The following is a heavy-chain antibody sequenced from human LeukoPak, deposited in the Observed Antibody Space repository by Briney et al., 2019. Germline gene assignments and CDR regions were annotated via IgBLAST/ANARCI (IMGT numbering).Heavy chain of an antibody. CDR3: ARQLSSGWYYFDY. Sequence: SETLSLTCTVSGGSISSYYWSWIRQPPGKGLEWIGYIYYSGSTNCNPSLKSRVTISVDTSKNQFSLKLSSVTAADTAVYYCARQLSSGWYYFDYWGQGTLVTVSS. CDR1: GGSISSYY. J-gene: IGHJ4*01. D-gene: IGHD6-19*01. CDR2: IYYSGST. V-gene: IGHV4-59*08.